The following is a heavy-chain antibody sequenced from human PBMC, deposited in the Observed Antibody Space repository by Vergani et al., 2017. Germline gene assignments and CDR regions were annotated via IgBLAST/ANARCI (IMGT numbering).Heavy chain of an antibody. D-gene: IGHD2-15*01. Sequence: EVQLLESGGGLVQPGGSLRLSCAASGFTFSSYAMSWVRQAPGKGLEWVSSISSSSSYIYYADSVKGRFTISRDNAKTTLYLQMNSLRDEDRGVYYCARISGGSAPYLHYWGQGTLVTVAS. CDR1: GFTFSSYA. V-gene: IGHV3-21*03. J-gene: IGHJ1*01. CDR2: ISSSSSYI. CDR3: ARISGGSAPYLHY.